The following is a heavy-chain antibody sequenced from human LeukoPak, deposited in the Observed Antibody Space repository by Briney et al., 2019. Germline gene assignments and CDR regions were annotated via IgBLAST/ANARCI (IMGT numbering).Heavy chain of an antibody. Sequence: PSETLSLTCTVSGGSISSGSYYWSWIRQPAGKGLEWIGRIYTSGSTNYNPSLKSRVTISVDTSKNQFSLKLSSVTAADTAVYYCARALGSYYDFWSGYYPDNGKDAFDIWGQGTMVTVSS. CDR2: IYTSGST. CDR1: GGSISSGSYY. J-gene: IGHJ3*02. CDR3: ARALGSYYDFWSGYYPDNGKDAFDI. D-gene: IGHD3-3*01. V-gene: IGHV4-61*02.